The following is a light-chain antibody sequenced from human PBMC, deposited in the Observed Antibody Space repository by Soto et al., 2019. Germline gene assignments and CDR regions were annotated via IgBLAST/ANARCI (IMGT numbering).Light chain of an antibody. CDR2: EVT. J-gene: IGLJ1*01. CDR3: SSFAGSNNYV. V-gene: IGLV2-8*01. Sequence: QSALTQPPSASGSPGQSVTISCTGTSSDVGGYNYVSWYQQHPGKAPKLMIYEVTKRPSGVPDRFSGSKSGNTASLTVSGLQAEDEAEYYCSSFAGSNNYVFGTATKLTVL. CDR1: SSDVGGYNY.